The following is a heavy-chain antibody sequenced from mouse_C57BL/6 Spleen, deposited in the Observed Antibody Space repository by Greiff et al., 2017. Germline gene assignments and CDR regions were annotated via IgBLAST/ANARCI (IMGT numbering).Heavy chain of an antibody. CDR2: IYPGDGDT. CDR1: GYAFSSSW. Sequence: QVQLKQSGPELVKPGASVKISCKASGYAFSSSWMNWVKQRPGKGLEWIGRIYPGDGDTNYNGKFKGKATLTADKSSSTAYMQLSSLTSEDSAVYFCARGGPDYYGSSYGYFDVWGTGTTVTVSS. CDR3: ARGGPDYYGSSYGYFDV. V-gene: IGHV1-82*01. D-gene: IGHD1-1*01. J-gene: IGHJ1*03.